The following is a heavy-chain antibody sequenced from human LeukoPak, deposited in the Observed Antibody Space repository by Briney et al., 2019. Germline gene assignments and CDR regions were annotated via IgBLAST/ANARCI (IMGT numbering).Heavy chain of an antibody. V-gene: IGHV4-59*01. CDR3: ARDRPSDGYNYAYYGMDV. Sequence: SETLSLTCTVSGGSISSYYWSWIRQPPGKGLEWIGYIYYSGSTNYNPSLKSRATISVDTSKNQFSLKLSSVTAADTAVYYCARDRPSDGYNYAYYGMDVWGQGTTVTVSS. J-gene: IGHJ6*02. CDR2: IYYSGST. D-gene: IGHD5-24*01. CDR1: GGSISSYY.